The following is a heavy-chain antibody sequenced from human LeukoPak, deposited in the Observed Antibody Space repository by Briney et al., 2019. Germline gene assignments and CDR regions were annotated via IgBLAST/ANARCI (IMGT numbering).Heavy chain of an antibody. J-gene: IGHJ4*02. D-gene: IGHD3-22*01. CDR2: INPNSGAT. CDR1: GYTFIDYY. V-gene: IGHV1-2*02. Sequence: SVKVSCKASGYTFIDYYMHWVRQGPGQGLEWMGWINPNSGATNYAQNFQGRVTMTRDTPINTAYMELSRLRSDDTAVYYCARVAYFYDSSGYYYSDYWGQGTLVTVSS. CDR3: ARVAYFYDSSGYYYSDY.